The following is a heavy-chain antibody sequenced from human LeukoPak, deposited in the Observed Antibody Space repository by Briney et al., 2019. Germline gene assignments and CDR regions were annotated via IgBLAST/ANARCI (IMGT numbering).Heavy chain of an antibody. Sequence: PSETLSLTCTVSGGSISSGSYYWSWIRQPAGKGLEWIGRIYTSGSTNYNPSLKSRVTISVDTSKNQFSLKLSSVTAADTAVYYCARHRGFGELFWFDPWGQGTLVTVSS. CDR3: ARHRGFGELFWFDP. CDR1: GGSISSGSYY. D-gene: IGHD3-10*01. J-gene: IGHJ5*02. CDR2: IYTSGST. V-gene: IGHV4-61*02.